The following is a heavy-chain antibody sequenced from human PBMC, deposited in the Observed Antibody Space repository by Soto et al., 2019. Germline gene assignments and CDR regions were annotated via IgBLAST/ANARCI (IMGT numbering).Heavy chain of an antibody. V-gene: IGHV1-69*01. D-gene: IGHD6-19*01. CDR1: GRTFSSYA. Sequence: QVQLVQSGAEVKKPGSSVKVSCKASGRTFSSYAISWVRQAPGQGLEWMGGIIPIFGTANYAQKFQGRVTITADESTSTAYMELSSLRSEDTAVYYCARGRYSSGWYKDGMDVWGQGTTVTVSS. CDR3: ARGRYSSGWYKDGMDV. J-gene: IGHJ6*02. CDR2: IIPIFGTA.